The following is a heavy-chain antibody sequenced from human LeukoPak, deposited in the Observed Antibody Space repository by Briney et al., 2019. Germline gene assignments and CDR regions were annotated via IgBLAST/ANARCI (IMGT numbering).Heavy chain of an antibody. CDR3: ARDLRFAYDYYYYMDV. Sequence: ASVKVSCKASGYTFTSYAMNWVRQAPGQGLEWMGWINTNTGNPTYAQGFTGRFVFSLDTSVSTAYLQISSLKAEDTAVYYCARDLRFAYDYYYYMDVWGKGTTVTISS. CDR2: INTNTGNP. J-gene: IGHJ6*03. D-gene: IGHD5/OR15-5a*01. V-gene: IGHV7-4-1*02. CDR1: GYTFTSYA.